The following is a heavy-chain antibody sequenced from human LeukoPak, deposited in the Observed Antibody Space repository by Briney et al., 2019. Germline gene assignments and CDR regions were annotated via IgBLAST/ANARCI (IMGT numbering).Heavy chain of an antibody. D-gene: IGHD4-11*01. CDR3: ARIYSSFDY. V-gene: IGHV4-59*01. Sequence: SETLSLTCTVSGGSISTYYGNWIRQAPGKGLEWIGYIYYSGSTNYNPSLKSRVTMSVDTSRNQFSLKLSSVTAADTAVYYCARIYSSFDYWGQGTLVTVSS. CDR2: IYYSGST. CDR1: GGSISTYY. J-gene: IGHJ4*02.